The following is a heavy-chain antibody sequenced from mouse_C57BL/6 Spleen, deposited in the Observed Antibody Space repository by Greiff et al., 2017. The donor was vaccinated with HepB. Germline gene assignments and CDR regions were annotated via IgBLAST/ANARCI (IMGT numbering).Heavy chain of an antibody. CDR3: AREGGTVVADY. V-gene: IGHV1-26*01. CDR1: GYTFTDYY. Sequence: EVQLQQSGPELVKPGASVKISCKASGYTFTDYYMNWVKQSHGKSLEWIGDINPNNGGTSYNQKFKGKATLTVDKSSSTAYMELRSLTSEDSAVYYCAREGGTVVADYWGQGTSVTVSS. D-gene: IGHD1-1*01. J-gene: IGHJ4*01. CDR2: INPNNGGT.